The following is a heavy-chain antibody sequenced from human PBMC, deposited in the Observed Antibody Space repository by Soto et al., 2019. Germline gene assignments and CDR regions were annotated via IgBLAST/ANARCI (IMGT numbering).Heavy chain of an antibody. V-gene: IGHV3-11*06. CDR2: ISSSTFYT. CDR1: GFSFSDHY. D-gene: IGHD3-22*01. CDR3: ATDDSSVLEYFDY. Sequence: GGALRLSCAASGFSFSDHYMSWIRQAPGKGLEWVSYISSSTFYTNYTDSVKGRFTISRDNAKNSLYLQMNSLRAEDTAVYYCATDDSSVLEYFDYWGQGILVTVSS. J-gene: IGHJ4*02.